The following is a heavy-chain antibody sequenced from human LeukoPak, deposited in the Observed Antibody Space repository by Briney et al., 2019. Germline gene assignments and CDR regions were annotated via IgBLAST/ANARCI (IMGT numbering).Heavy chain of an antibody. CDR3: ARGDAFSGDH. J-gene: IGHJ4*02. Sequence: GGSLRLSCAVSGFSFTNFWMSWVRQAPGRGLEWVANIHPEGDEKYHVESVKGRFTISRDNTKNLLFLQMNGLRVEDTAVYYCARGDAFSGDHWGQGTLVTVSS. V-gene: IGHV3-7*04. CDR2: IHPEGDEK. CDR1: GFSFTNFW.